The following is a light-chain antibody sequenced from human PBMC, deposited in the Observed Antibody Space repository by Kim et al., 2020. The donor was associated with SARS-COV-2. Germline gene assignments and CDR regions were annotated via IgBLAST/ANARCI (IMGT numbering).Light chain of an antibody. V-gene: IGKV1-5*03. J-gene: IGKJ1*01. CDR3: QQYKSYSWT. CDR2: KAS. CDR1: QSISSW. Sequence: DIQMTQSPSTLSASVGDRVTITCRASQSISSWLAWYQQKPGKAPKLLIYKASSLESGVPSRFSGSGSGTEFTLTISSLQPDDFVTYYCQQYKSYSWTFGQGTKVDIK.